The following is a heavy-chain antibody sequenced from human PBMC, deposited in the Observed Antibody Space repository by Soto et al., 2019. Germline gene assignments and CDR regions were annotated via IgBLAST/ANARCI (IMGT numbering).Heavy chain of an antibody. CDR3: IPMIVAGY. J-gene: IGHJ4*02. V-gene: IGHV3-30-3*01. CDR1: GFTFSSYA. D-gene: IGHD3-22*01. Sequence: SLRLSCAASGFTFSSYAMHWVRQAPGKGLEWVAVISYDGSNKYYADSVKGRFTISRDNSKNTLYLQMNSLRAEDTAVYYCIPMIVAGYWGQGTLVTVSS. CDR2: ISYDGSNK.